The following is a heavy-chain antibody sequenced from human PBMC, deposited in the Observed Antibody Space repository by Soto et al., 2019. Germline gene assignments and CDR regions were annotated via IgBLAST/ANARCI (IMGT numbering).Heavy chain of an antibody. CDR1: GGTFSSYA. CDR2: IIPIFGTA. J-gene: IGHJ5*02. CDR3: ARAIAVAGSNWFDP. D-gene: IGHD6-19*01. Sequence: ASVKVSCKASGGTFSSYAISWVRQAPGQGLEWMGGIIPIFGTANYAQKFQGRVTITADESTSTAYMELSSLRFEDTAVYYCARAIAVAGSNWFDPWGQGTLVTVSS. V-gene: IGHV1-69*13.